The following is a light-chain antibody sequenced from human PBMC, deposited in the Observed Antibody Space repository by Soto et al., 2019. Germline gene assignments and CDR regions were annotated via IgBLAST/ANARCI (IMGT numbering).Light chain of an antibody. Sequence: DIQMTPSPSTLSASVGDRVTITCRASQRLNNWLVWYQQKPGKAPKVLIYKASSLESGVPSRFSGSGSGTEFTLTISSLHPDDFATYYCQQYNTYWSFGQGTKVEIK. CDR3: QQYNTYWS. CDR2: KAS. V-gene: IGKV1-5*03. CDR1: QRLNNW. J-gene: IGKJ1*01.